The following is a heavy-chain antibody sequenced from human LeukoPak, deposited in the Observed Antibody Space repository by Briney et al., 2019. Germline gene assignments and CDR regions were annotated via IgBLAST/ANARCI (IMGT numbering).Heavy chain of an antibody. Sequence: SETLSLTCTVSGGSISSSSYYWGWIRQPPGKGLEWIGSIYYSGSTYYNPSLKSRVTISVDTSKNQFSLKLSSVTAADTAVYYCARQDYYDSSGYYYGVGPWGQGTLVTVSS. CDR2: IYYSGST. J-gene: IGHJ5*02. V-gene: IGHV4-39*01. CDR3: ARQDYYDSSGYYYGVGP. D-gene: IGHD3-22*01. CDR1: GGSISSSSYY.